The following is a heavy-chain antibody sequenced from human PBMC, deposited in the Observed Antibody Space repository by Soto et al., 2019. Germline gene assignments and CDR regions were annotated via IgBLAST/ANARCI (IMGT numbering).Heavy chain of an antibody. V-gene: IGHV1-18*01. CDR1: GYIFTTYG. CDR2: ISGYNGNT. Sequence: QVQLVQSRGEVKKPGASVKVSCKTSGYIFTTYGISWVRQAPGQGLEWMGWISGYNGNTNYAQKLQGRVTMTTDTSTITAYMELRSLRSDDTAVYYCAREGPAPYYYYGMDVWGQGSTVTVSS. CDR3: AREGPAPYYYYGMDV. J-gene: IGHJ6*02.